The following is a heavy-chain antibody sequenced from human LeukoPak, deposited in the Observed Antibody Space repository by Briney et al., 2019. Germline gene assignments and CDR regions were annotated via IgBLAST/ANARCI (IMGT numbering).Heavy chain of an antibody. CDR3: AREIGGYCSGGTCYSPYNYGMDV. Sequence: GGSLRLSCAASGFTFSTYGMHWVRQAPGKGLEWVAVIWYDGSNKYYADPVKGRFTISRDNSKNTLYLQMNSLRVEDTAVYYCAREIGGYCSGGTCYSPYNYGMDVWGQGTTVTVSS. V-gene: IGHV3-33*01. CDR1: GFTFSTYG. J-gene: IGHJ6*02. D-gene: IGHD2-15*01. CDR2: IWYDGSNK.